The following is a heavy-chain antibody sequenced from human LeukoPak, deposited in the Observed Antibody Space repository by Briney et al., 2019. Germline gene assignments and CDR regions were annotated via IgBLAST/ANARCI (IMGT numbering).Heavy chain of an antibody. CDR1: GGSISSYY. D-gene: IGHD2-15*01. V-gene: IGHV4-59*12. J-gene: IGHJ4*02. CDR3: ARGGGCSGGSCYRPFDY. Sequence: SETLSLTCTVSGGSISSYYWSWIRQPPGKGLEWIGYIYYSGSTNYNPSLKSRVTISVDTSKNQFSLKLSSVTAADTAVYYCARGGGCSGGSCYRPFDYRGQGTLVTVPS. CDR2: IYYSGST.